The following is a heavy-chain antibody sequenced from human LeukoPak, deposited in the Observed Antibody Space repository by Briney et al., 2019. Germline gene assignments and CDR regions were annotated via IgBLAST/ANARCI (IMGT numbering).Heavy chain of an antibody. CDR3: ARALLYSSSWYSGWYFDL. Sequence: SVKVSCKASGGTFSSYAISWVRQAPGQGLEWMGGIIPIFGTANYAQKFQGRVTITADKSTSTAYMELSSLRSEDTAVYYCARALLYSSSWYSGWYFDLWGRGTLVTVSS. J-gene: IGHJ2*01. V-gene: IGHV1-69*06. CDR2: IIPIFGTA. D-gene: IGHD6-13*01. CDR1: GGTFSSYA.